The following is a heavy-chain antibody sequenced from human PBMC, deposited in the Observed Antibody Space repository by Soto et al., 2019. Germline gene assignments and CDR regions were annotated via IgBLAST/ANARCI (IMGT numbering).Heavy chain of an antibody. V-gene: IGHV3-30-3*01. J-gene: IGHJ6*02. CDR3: ARPLRALRTIYYYGMDV. CDR2: ISYDGSNK. Sequence: PGGSLRLSCAASGFTFSSYAMHWVRQAPGKGLVWVAVISYDGSNKYYADSVKGRFTISRDNSKNTLYLQMNSLRAEDTAVYYCARPLRALRTIYYYGMDVWGQGTTVTVSS. D-gene: IGHD1-1*01. CDR1: GFTFSSYA.